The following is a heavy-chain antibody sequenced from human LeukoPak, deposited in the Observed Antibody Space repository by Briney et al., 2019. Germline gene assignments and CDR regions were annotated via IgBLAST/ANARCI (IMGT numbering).Heavy chain of an antibody. CDR2: ISGSGGST. Sequence: GGSLRLSCAASGFTFSSYAMSWVRQAPGKGLEWVSAISGSGGSTYYADSVKGRFTISRDNSKNTLYLQMNSLRAEDTVVYYCAKGGQLWFGELLLSYWGQGTLVTVSS. D-gene: IGHD3-10*01. CDR3: AKGGQLWFGELLLSY. CDR1: GFTFSSYA. J-gene: IGHJ4*02. V-gene: IGHV3-23*01.